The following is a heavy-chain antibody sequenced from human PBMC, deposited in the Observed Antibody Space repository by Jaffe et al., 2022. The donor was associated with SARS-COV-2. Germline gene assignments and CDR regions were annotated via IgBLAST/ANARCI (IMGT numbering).Heavy chain of an antibody. J-gene: IGHJ3*02. CDR1: GYTFTSYA. CDR2: INAGNGNT. Sequence: QVQLVQSGAEVKKPGASVKVSCKASGYTFTSYAMHWVRQAPGQRLEWMGWINAGNGNTKYSQKFQGRVTITRDTSASTAYMELSSLRSEDTAVYYCAREPGFLPPGGDAFDIWGQGTMVTVSS. CDR3: AREPGFLPPGGDAFDI. D-gene: IGHD3-16*01. V-gene: IGHV1-3*01.